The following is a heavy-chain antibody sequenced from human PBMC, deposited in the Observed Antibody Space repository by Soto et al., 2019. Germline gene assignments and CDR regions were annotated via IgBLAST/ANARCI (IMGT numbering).Heavy chain of an antibody. J-gene: IGHJ4*02. CDR3: ARGPGYYFDY. Sequence: PGGSLRLSCAASGFTFSSYAMHWVRQAPGKGLEYVSAISSNGGSTYYANPVKGRFTISRDNSKNTLYLQMGSLRAEDMAVYYCARGPGYYFDYWGQGTLVTVS. CDR2: ISSNGGST. CDR1: GFTFSSYA. V-gene: IGHV3-64*01.